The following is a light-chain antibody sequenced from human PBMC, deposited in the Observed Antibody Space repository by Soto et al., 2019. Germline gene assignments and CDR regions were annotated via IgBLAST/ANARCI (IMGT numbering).Light chain of an antibody. CDR2: DDS. CDR3: LVWDHGSDHWV. Sequence: SYELTQPPSVSVAPGQTARIACGGNNIGTKSVHWYQQKPGQAPVLVVYDDSDRPSGIPERFSGSNSGSTATLTISRVEAGDAAAYSCLVWDHGSDHWVFGGGTKLTVL. J-gene: IGLJ3*02. CDR1: NIGTKS. V-gene: IGLV3-21*02.